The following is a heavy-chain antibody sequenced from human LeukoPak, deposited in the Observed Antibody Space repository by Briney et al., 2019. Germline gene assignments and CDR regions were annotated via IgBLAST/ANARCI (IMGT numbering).Heavy chain of an antibody. CDR1: GGTFSSYA. CDR2: IIPIFGTA. CDR3: ARLTYYYDSSGYYHFDY. V-gene: IGHV1-69*05. J-gene: IGHJ4*02. D-gene: IGHD3-22*01. Sequence: SVKVSCKASGGTFSSYAISWVRQAPGQGLEWMGGIIPIFGTANYAQKFQGRVTITTDESTSTAYMELSSLRSEDTAVYYCARLTYYYDSSGYYHFDYWGQGTLVTVSS.